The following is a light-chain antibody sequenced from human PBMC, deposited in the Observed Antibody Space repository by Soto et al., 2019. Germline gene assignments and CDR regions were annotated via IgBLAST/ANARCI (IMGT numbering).Light chain of an antibody. J-gene: IGKJ2*01. CDR1: QSVSSSY. Sequence: EIVLTQSPATLSLSPGERATLSCGASQSVSSSYLAWYQQKPGLAPRLLIYDASSRATGIPDRFSGSGSGKDFALTISTLEPADIALYYFQQYASSPYTFGQGNKLEIK. CDR2: DAS. CDR3: QQYASSPYT. V-gene: IGKV3D-20*01.